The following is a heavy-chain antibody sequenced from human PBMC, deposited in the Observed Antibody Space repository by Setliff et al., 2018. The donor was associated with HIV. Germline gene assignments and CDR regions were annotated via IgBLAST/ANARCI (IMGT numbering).Heavy chain of an antibody. V-gene: IGHV1-46*01. Sequence: GASVKVSCKASGYTFTSYYMHWVRQAPGQGLEWMGIINPSGGIANYAQKFQGRVTITADKSTSTAYMELSSLRSEDTAVYYCASAASQTGYGDYDSPRIYYYYYMDVWGKGTTVTVSS. CDR3: ASAASQTGYGDYDSPRIYYYYYMDV. J-gene: IGHJ6*03. CDR2: INPSGGIA. CDR1: GYTFTSYY. D-gene: IGHD4-17*01.